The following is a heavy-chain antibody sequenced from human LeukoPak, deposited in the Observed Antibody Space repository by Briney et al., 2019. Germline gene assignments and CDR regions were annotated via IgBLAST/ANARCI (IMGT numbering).Heavy chain of an antibody. CDR3: ARDSGGFWSGYYTDY. V-gene: IGHV4-4*02. CDR2: IYHSGST. D-gene: IGHD3-3*01. CDR1: GGSISSSNW. J-gene: IGHJ4*02. Sequence: SGTLSLTCAVSGGSISSSNWWSWVRQPPGKGLEWIGEIYHSGSTNYNPSLKSRVTISVDTSKNQFSLKLSSVTAADTAVYYCARDSGGFWSGYYTDYWGQGTLVTVSS.